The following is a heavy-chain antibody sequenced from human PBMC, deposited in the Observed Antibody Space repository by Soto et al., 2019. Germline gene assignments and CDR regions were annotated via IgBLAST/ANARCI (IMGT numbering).Heavy chain of an antibody. CDR1: GGTFSSYA. V-gene: IGHV1-69*01. Sequence: QVQLVQSGAEVKKPGSSVKVSCKASGGTFSSYAISWVRQAPGQGLEWMGGIIPIFGTANYAQKFQGRVTITADESTSTAYMELSSLRSEDTAVYYCARMPPPGYCSGGSCREYYYDMDVWGQGTTVTVSS. J-gene: IGHJ6*02. D-gene: IGHD2-15*01. CDR2: IIPIFGTA. CDR3: ARMPPPGYCSGGSCREYYYDMDV.